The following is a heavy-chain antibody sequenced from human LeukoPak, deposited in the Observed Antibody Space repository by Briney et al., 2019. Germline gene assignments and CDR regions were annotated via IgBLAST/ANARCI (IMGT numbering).Heavy chain of an antibody. Sequence: KTSETLSLTCTVSGGSISSSSYYWGWIRQPPGKGLEWIGSIYHSGSTYYNPSLKSRVTISVDTSKNQFSLKLSSVTAADTAVYYCARDPEFGVGATILSAFDYWGQGTLVTVSS. CDR3: ARDPEFGVGATILSAFDY. J-gene: IGHJ4*02. D-gene: IGHD1-26*01. CDR2: IYHSGST. V-gene: IGHV4-39*07. CDR1: GGSISSSSYY.